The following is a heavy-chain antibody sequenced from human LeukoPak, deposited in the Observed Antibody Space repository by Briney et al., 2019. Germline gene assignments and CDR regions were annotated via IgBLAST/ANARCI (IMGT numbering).Heavy chain of an antibody. CDR1: GFTFGDYA. Sequence: GGSLRLSCTASGFTFGDYALSWVRQAPGKGLEWVGLIRSKASGGTAEYAASVKGRFTISRDDSKSIAYLQMNSLQTEDTAVYYCTRRSGSSGWYSLDYWGQGTLVTVSS. CDR2: IRSKASGGTA. D-gene: IGHD6-19*01. CDR3: TRRSGSSGWYSLDY. J-gene: IGHJ4*02. V-gene: IGHV3-49*04.